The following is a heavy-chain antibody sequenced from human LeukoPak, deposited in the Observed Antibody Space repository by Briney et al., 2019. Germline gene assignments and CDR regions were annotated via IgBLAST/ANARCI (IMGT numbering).Heavy chain of an antibody. CDR3: AKGRSSSSLFYYYYGMDV. Sequence: GGSLRLSCAASGLIFRSYGMHWVRQAPGKGPEWVALISYDGSNKYYADSVKGRFTISRDNSKNTLYLQMNSLRAEDTAVYYCAKGRSSSSLFYYYYGMDVWGQGTTVTVSS. CDR2: ISYDGSNK. CDR1: GLIFRSYG. V-gene: IGHV3-30*18. J-gene: IGHJ6*02. D-gene: IGHD6-13*01.